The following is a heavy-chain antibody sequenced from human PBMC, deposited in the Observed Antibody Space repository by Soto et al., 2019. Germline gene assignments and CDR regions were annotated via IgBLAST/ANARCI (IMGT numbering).Heavy chain of an antibody. V-gene: IGHV1-18*01. CDR3: ARDVTMVRGVTITPFDX. CDR2: ISAYNGNT. Sequence: ASLKVSCNASGYTFTSYGISWVRQAPGQGLEWMGWISAYNGNTNYAHKPQGRVNMTTDTSTSTAYMELRSLRSDDTAVYYCARDVTMVRGVTITPFDXWGQGTLVTVSX. J-gene: IGHJ4*02. D-gene: IGHD3-10*01. CDR1: GYTFTSYG.